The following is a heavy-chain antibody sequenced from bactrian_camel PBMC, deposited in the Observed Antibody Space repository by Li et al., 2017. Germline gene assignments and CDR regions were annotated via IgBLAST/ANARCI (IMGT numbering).Heavy chain of an antibody. Sequence: QLVESGGGSVQAGGSLRLSCARPGFTASRYWMAWFRQAPGKEREGVAAIDNDGDINYADSVTGRFTISKDNDKNTLYLQMNSLEPEDTAMYYCAADFVNLQLARSYNYWGQGTQVTVS. V-gene: IGHV3S6*01. CDR1: GFTASRYW. J-gene: IGHJ4*01. D-gene: IGHD7*01. CDR2: IDNDGDI. CDR3: AADFVNLQLARSYNY.